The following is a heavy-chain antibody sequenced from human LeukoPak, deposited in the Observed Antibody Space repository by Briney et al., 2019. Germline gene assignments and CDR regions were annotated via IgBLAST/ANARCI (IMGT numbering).Heavy chain of an antibody. V-gene: IGHV5-51*01. CDR3: ARFYGAKGDH. Sequence: GESLKISCRGSGYTFSTNWIGWVRQMPGKGLEWMGIIYPSDSDTRYSPSFQGQVTISADKSIGTAYLQWSSLKASGTAMYYCARFYGAKGDHWGQGTRVTVSS. D-gene: IGHD4-23*01. CDR1: GYTFSTNW. CDR2: IYPSDSDT. J-gene: IGHJ4*02.